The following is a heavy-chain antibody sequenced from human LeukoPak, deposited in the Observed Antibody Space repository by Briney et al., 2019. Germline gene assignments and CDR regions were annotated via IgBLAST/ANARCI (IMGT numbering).Heavy chain of an antibody. D-gene: IGHD3-10*01. CDR3: VRYGSGSSIDY. CDR2: IYYSGST. CDR1: GGSISSYY. V-gene: IGHV4-59*01. J-gene: IGHJ4*02. Sequence: SETLSLTCTVSGGSISSYYWIWIRQPPGKGLEWIGYIYYSGSTNYNPSLKSRVTISLDTSKNQFSLKLSSVTAADTAVYYCVRYGSGSSIDYWGQGTLVTVSS.